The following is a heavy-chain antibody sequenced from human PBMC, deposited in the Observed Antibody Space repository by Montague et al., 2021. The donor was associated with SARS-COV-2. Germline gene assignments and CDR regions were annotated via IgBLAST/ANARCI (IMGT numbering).Heavy chain of an antibody. Sequence: SETLSLTCAVSGGSINSYYWSWIRQPPGKGLERIGYIYYSGSTIYNPSLKSRVTISIDTSKNQFSLKLNPVTAADTAVYYCAGRPTPSYSSGWYLFYYAMDVWGQGTTVTVSS. CDR2: IYYSGST. J-gene: IGHJ6*02. D-gene: IGHD6-19*01. V-gene: IGHV4-59*01. CDR1: GGSINSYY. CDR3: AGRPTPSYSSGWYLFYYAMDV.